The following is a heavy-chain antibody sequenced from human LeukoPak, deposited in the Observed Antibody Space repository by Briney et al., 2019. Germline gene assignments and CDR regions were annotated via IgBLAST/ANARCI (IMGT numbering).Heavy chain of an antibody. V-gene: IGHV3-23*01. CDR2: ISGSGGST. CDR1: GFTFSSYA. CDR3: AKDRRYYYDRSGYYGEFDY. Sequence: GGSLRLSCAASGFTFSSYAMSWVRQAPGKGLEWVSAISGSGGSTYYADSVKGRFTISRDNSKNTLYLQMNSLRAEDTAVYYCAKDRRYYYDRSGYYGEFDYWGQGTLVTVSS. D-gene: IGHD3-22*01. J-gene: IGHJ4*02.